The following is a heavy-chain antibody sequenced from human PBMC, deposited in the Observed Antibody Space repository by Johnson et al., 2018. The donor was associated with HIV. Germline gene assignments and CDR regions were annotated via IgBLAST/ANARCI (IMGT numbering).Heavy chain of an antibody. Sequence: VQLVESGGGLVRPGGSLRLSCAASGFTFDDYGMSWVRKGPGKGLEWVSGINWSGGSTGYAGSVQGRFTIYRDNAKNSLYLQMDSLRAEDTAVYYCARGRGYYRFDAFDIWGQGTMVTVSS. CDR2: INWSGGST. CDR3: ARGRGYYRFDAFDI. CDR1: GFTFDDYG. D-gene: IGHD3-22*01. J-gene: IGHJ3*02. V-gene: IGHV3-20*04.